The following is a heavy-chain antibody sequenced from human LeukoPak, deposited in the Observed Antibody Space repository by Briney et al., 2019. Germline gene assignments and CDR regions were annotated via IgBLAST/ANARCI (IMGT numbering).Heavy chain of an antibody. J-gene: IGHJ4*02. CDR2: IKQDGSEK. CDR1: GFIFSNCW. Sequence: GGSLRLSCAASGFIFSNCWMSWVRQAPGKGLEWVANIKQDGSEKYYVDSVKGRFTISRDNAKNSLYLQMNSLRAEDTAVYYCAREGTHYDILTGYPNYDYWGQGTLVTVSS. V-gene: IGHV3-7*03. D-gene: IGHD3-9*01. CDR3: AREGTHYDILTGYPNYDY.